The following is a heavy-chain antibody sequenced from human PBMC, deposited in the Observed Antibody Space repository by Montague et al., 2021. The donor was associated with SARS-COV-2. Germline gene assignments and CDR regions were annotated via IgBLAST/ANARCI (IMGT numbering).Heavy chain of an antibody. Sequence: TLSLTCTVSGGSISSGSYYWSWIRQPAGKGLEWIGRIYTSGSTNYNPSLKSRVTISVDTSKNQFSLRLTSVTAADTAVYYCARGPSPPAIAACDYGMDVWGQGTTVTVPS. J-gene: IGHJ6*02. D-gene: IGHD6-6*01. CDR1: GGSISSGSYY. CDR3: ARGPSPPAIAACDYGMDV. V-gene: IGHV4-61*02. CDR2: IYTSGST.